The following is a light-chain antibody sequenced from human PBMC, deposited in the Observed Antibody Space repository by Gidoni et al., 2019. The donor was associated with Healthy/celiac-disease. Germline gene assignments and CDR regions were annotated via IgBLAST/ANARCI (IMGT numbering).Light chain of an antibody. J-gene: IGKJ2*01. Sequence: DTQMTQSPSSLSASVGDRVTITCRASQSISSYLNWYQQKPGKAPKLLIYAASSLQSGVPSRFSGSGSGTDFTLTISSLQPEDFATYYCQQSYSTPRTFGQXTKLEI. CDR2: AAS. CDR1: QSISSY. V-gene: IGKV1-39*01. CDR3: QQSYSTPRT.